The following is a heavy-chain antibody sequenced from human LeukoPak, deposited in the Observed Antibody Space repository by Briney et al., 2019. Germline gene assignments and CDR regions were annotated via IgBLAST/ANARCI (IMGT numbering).Heavy chain of an antibody. V-gene: IGHV1-69*04. Sequence: GASVKVSCKTSGDTFSTYAISWVRQAPGHGLEWMGRTVPIVTITTYAPEFQGRVAISADKSTSTAYMELSSLRSGDTAIYYCAREKGSGSHYGMDVWGQGTTVTVSS. CDR1: GDTFSTYA. D-gene: IGHD3-10*01. J-gene: IGHJ6*02. CDR2: TVPIVTIT. CDR3: AREKGSGSHYGMDV.